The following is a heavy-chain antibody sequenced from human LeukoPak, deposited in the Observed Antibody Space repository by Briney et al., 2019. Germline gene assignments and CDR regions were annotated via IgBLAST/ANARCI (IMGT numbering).Heavy chain of an antibody. V-gene: IGHV3-30*02. Sequence: GGSLTLSCTPSGLSFNTYGMHWVRQAPGRGLEWLTLIRPDGRMKFYSDSVKGRFTVSRDNSLSMLYLEMTSLRSEDTAVYYCVKDDPVLHYWGQGTLVSVSS. J-gene: IGHJ4*02. CDR2: IRPDGRMK. CDR3: VKDDPVLHY. CDR1: GLSFNTYG.